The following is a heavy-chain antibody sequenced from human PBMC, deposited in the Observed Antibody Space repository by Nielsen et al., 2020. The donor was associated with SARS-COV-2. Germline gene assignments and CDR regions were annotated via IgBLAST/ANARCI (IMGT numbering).Heavy chain of an antibody. D-gene: IGHD4-23*01. CDR1: GFTVSSNY. CDR2: IHSGGST. J-gene: IGHJ4*02. V-gene: IGHV3-53*01. Sequence: GESLKISCAASGFTVSSNYMSWVRQAPGKGLEWVSVIHSGGSTYYADSVKGRFTISRDNSKNTLYPQMNSLRAEDTAVYYCASTQLNDYGGNSFDYWGQGTLVTVSS. CDR3: ASTQLNDYGGNSFDY.